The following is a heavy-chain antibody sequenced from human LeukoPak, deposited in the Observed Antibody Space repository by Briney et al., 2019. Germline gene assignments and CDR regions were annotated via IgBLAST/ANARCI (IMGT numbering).Heavy chain of an antibody. CDR2: IYPGDSDT. CDR3: ARIAGYYYYYMDV. J-gene: IGHJ6*03. V-gene: IGHV5-51*01. Sequence: GEALKISWKGSGSRFTSYWIGWGRQMPGKGLEWGGIIYPGDSDTRYSPSVQGQVTISAKKSISTAYLQWSSLKASDTAMYYCARIAGYYYYYMDVWGKGTTVTVSS. CDR1: GSRFTSYW. D-gene: IGHD1-1*01.